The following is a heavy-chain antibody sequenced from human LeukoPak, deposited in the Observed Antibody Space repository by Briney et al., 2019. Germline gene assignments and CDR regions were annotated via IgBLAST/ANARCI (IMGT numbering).Heavy chain of an antibody. CDR1: GYTFTGYY. CDR3: ARVRRSGGLGYNDY. J-gene: IGHJ4*02. V-gene: IGHV1-2*02. CDR2: INPNSGGT. Sequence: GASVKVSCKASGYTFTGYYMHWVRQAPGQGLEWMGWINPNSGGTNYAQKFQGRVTMARDTSISTAYMELSRLRSDDTAVYYCARVRRSGGLGYNDYWGQGTLVTVSS. D-gene: IGHD3-10*01.